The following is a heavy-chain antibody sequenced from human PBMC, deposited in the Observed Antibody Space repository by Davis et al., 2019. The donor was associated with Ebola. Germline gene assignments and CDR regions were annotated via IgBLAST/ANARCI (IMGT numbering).Heavy chain of an antibody. Sequence: SETLSLTCTVPGYSISSGYYWGWIRQPPGKGLEWIGSIYHSGSTNYNPSLKSRVTISVDTSKNQFSLKLSSVTAADTAVYYCASGYYWFDYWGQGTLVTVSS. V-gene: IGHV4-38-2*02. J-gene: IGHJ4*02. CDR1: GYSISSGYY. CDR3: ASGYYWFDY. D-gene: IGHD3-3*01. CDR2: IYHSGST.